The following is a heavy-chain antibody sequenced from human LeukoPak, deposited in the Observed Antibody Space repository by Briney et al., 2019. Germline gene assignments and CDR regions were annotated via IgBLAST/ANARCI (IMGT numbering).Heavy chain of an antibody. Sequence: ASVEVSCKASGYTFTGYYMHWVRQAPGQGLEWMGWINPNSGGTNYAQKFQGRVTMTRDTSISTAYMELSRLRSDDTAVYYCATKLSIAAADDPPSFDYWGQGTLVTVSS. CDR2: INPNSGGT. D-gene: IGHD6-13*01. CDR1: GYTFTGYY. J-gene: IGHJ4*02. CDR3: ATKLSIAAADDPPSFDY. V-gene: IGHV1-2*02.